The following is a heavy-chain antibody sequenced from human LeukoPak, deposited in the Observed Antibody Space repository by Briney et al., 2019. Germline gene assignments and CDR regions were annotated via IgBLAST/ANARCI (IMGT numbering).Heavy chain of an antibody. CDR1: GYTLTELS. CDR3: ATVRLFHCSGGSCYDY. Sequence: GASVKVSCKVSGYTLTELSMHWVRQAPGKGLEWMGGFDPEDGETIYAQKFQGRVTMTEDTSTDTAYMGLSSLRSEDTAVYYCATVRLFHCSGGSCYDYWGQGTLVTVSS. V-gene: IGHV1-24*01. J-gene: IGHJ4*02. D-gene: IGHD2-15*01. CDR2: FDPEDGET.